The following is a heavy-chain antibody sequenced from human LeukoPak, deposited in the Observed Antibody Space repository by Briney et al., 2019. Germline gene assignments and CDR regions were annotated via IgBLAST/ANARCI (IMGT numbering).Heavy chain of an antibody. CDR3: ARGIAAVPNWFDP. J-gene: IGHJ5*02. V-gene: IGHV3-7*01. CDR1: GFTFSSYR. Sequence: TGGSLRLSCAASGFTFSSYRMSWVRQAPGKGLEWVANIKQDGSEKYYVDSVKGRFTISRDNAKNSLYLQMNSLRAEDTAVYYCARGIAAVPNWFDPWGQGTLVTVSS. D-gene: IGHD6-13*01. CDR2: IKQDGSEK.